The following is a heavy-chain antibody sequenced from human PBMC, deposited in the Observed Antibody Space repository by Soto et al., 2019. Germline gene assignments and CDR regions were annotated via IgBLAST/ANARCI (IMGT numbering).Heavy chain of an antibody. D-gene: IGHD3-10*01. V-gene: IGHV3-74*01. J-gene: IGHJ3*02. CDR1: GFTFSSYW. Sequence: EVQLVESGGGLVQPGGSLRLSCAASGFTFSSYWMHWVRQAPGKGLVWVSRINSDGSSTSYADSVKGRFTISRDNAKNTLYLQMNSLRGEDTAVYYCASPPDGAGGAFDIWGQGTMVTVSS. CDR2: INSDGSST. CDR3: ASPPDGAGGAFDI.